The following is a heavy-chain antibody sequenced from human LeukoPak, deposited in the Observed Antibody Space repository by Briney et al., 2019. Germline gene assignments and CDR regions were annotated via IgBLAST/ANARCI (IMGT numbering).Heavy chain of an antibody. J-gene: IGHJ3*02. D-gene: IGHD3-22*01. CDR3: ARVFTGASSGYYDAFDI. V-gene: IGHV4-59*01. Sequence: SETLSLTCTVSGGSISSYYWSWIRQPPGKGLEWIGYIYYSGSTNYNPSLKSRVTISVDTSKNQFSLKLSSVTAADTAVYYCARVFTGASSGYYDAFDIWGQGTMVTVSS. CDR1: GGSISSYY. CDR2: IYYSGST.